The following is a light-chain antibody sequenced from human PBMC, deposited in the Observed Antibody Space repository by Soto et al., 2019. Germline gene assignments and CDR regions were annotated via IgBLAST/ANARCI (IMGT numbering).Light chain of an antibody. Sequence: SVLPQPRSVSGSPGQSVTISCTGTSSDVGTYDFVSWYQQHPGKAPRLMIFDVSERPSGVPDRFSGSKSGNTPSLTISGLQAEDEADYYCCLYAVTFYVFGTGTKVTVL. CDR2: DVS. J-gene: IGLJ1*01. CDR3: CLYAVTFYV. CDR1: SSDVGTYDF. V-gene: IGLV2-11*01.